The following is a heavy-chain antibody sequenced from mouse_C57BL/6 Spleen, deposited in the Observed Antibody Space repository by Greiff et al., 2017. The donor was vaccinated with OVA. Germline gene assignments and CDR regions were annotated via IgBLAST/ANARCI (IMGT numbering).Heavy chain of an antibody. V-gene: IGHV1-42*01. D-gene: IGHD1-1*01. Sequence: VHVKQSGPELVKPGASVKISCKASGYSFTGYYMNWVKQSPEKSLEWIGEINPSTGGTTYNQKFKAKATLTVDKSSSTAYMQLKSLTSEDSAVYYCARGDFITTVVATRYFDVWGTGTTVTVSS. CDR1: GYSFTGYY. CDR3: ARGDFITTVVATRYFDV. J-gene: IGHJ1*03. CDR2: INPSTGGT.